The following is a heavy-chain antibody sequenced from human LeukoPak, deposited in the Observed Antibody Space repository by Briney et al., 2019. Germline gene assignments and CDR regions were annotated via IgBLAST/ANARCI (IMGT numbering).Heavy chain of an antibody. Sequence: ASVKVSCKASGYTFTGYYMHWVRQAPGQGLEWMGWINPNSGGTNYAQKFQGRVTMTRDTSISTAYMELSRLRSDDTAVYYCARDLSRITVTRGRRWLIDYWGQGTLVTVSS. J-gene: IGHJ4*02. V-gene: IGHV1-2*02. CDR3: ARDLSRITVTRGRRWLIDY. D-gene: IGHD4-17*01. CDR2: INPNSGGT. CDR1: GYTFTGYY.